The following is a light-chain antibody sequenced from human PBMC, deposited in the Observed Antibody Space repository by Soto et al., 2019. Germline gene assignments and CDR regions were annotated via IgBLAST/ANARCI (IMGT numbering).Light chain of an antibody. CDR2: TNS. J-gene: IGLJ7*01. CDR3: GTSDDTVYV. Sequence: QPVLTQPPSVSGTPGQRVTISCSGGNSNIGRNPVSWYQEFPGTAPKLLISTNSRRPSWVPDRFSGSKSGTSASLAISGLRSEDEAVYYCGTSDDTVYVFGSGTQLTVL. V-gene: IGLV1-44*01. CDR1: NSNIGRNP.